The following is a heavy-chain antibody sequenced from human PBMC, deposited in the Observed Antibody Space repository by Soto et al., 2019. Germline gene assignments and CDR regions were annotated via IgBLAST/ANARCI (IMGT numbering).Heavy chain of an antibody. CDR3: ARLQRYVEGLPGGLDS. J-gene: IGHJ4*02. Sequence: GASVKVSCKDSGYVFTDYNRHWVRQAPGQSLEWVGWINTGNGNTKYSAKFQARVTISRDTSANTAYMELHNLRSEDTAVYFCARLQRYVEGLPGGLDSWGQGTLVTVSS. CDR2: INTGNGNT. CDR1: GYVFTDYN. D-gene: IGHD3-3*01. V-gene: IGHV1-3*04.